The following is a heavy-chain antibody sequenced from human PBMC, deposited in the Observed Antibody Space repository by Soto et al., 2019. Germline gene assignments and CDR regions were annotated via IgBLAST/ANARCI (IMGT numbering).Heavy chain of an antibody. J-gene: IGHJ4*02. Sequence: QMHLVESGGGLVQPAMSLRLSCAVSGVTFTNHGIHWVRQAPGKGLEWVADISYNGIGKWYVDSVKGRFTISRDNFGDKAYLQMNGLRPEDTAVYYCASGEGQNGHDTRFDHWGQGTLVTVSS. CDR2: ISYNGIGK. CDR3: ASGEGQNGHDTRFDH. V-gene: IGHV3-30*03. D-gene: IGHD5-12*01. CDR1: GVTFTNHG.